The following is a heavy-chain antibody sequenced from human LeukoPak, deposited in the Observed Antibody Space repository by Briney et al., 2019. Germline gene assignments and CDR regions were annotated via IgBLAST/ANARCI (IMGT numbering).Heavy chain of an antibody. D-gene: IGHD6-19*01. CDR3: ARGSSQWLVHDYYYYMDV. J-gene: IGHJ6*03. CDR1: GFTFSSYA. Sequence: PGGSLRLSCAASGFTFSSYAMSWVRQAPGKGLEWVSAISGSGGSTYYADSVKGRFTISRDNSKNTLYLQMNSLRAEDTAVYYCARGSSQWLVHDYYYYMDVWGKGTMVTVSS. CDR2: ISGSGGST. V-gene: IGHV3-23*01.